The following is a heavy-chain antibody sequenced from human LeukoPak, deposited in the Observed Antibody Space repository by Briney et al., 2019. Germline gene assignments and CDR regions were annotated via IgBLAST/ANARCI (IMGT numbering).Heavy chain of an antibody. CDR1: GYTFTSNY. CDR3: ARDQEGFDY. CDR2: IYPRDGST. Sequence: ASVKVSCKASGYTFTSNYIHWVRQAHGQGLEWMGMIYPRDGSTSYAQKFQGRVTVTRDTPTSTVHMELSGLRSEDTAVYYCARDQEGFDYWGQGTLVTVSS. V-gene: IGHV1-46*01. J-gene: IGHJ4*02.